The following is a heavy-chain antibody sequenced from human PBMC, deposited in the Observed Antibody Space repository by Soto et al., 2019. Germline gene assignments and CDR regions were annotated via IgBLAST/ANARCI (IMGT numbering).Heavy chain of an antibody. CDR2: MNPNSGNT. D-gene: IGHD6-19*01. V-gene: IGHV1-8*01. J-gene: IGHJ6*02. CDR3: ARFRYSSGWYSHLGYYYYGMDV. CDR1: GYTFTSYD. Sequence: QVQLVQSGAEVKKPGASVKVSCKASGYTFTSYDINWVRQATGQGLEWMGWMNPNSGNTGYAQKFQGRVTMTRNTSISTAYMELSSLRSEDTAVYYCARFRYSSGWYSHLGYYYYGMDVWGQGTTVTVSS.